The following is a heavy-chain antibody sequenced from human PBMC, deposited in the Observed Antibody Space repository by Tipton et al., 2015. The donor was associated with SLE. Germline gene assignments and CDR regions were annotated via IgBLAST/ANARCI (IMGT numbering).Heavy chain of an antibody. CDR3: AGGFRDAFDI. CDR1: GYSINTGSY. Sequence: TLSLTCAVSGYSINTGSYWGWIRQHPGKGLEWIGYIYYSGSTNYNPSLKSRVTISLDTSKNRFSLKLTSVTAADTAMYYCAGGFRDAFDIWGQGTMVTVSS. CDR2: IYYSGST. V-gene: IGHV4-31*11. J-gene: IGHJ3*02.